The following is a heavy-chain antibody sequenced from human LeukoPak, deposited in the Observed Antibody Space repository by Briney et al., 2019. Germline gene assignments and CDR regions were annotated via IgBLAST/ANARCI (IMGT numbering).Heavy chain of an antibody. CDR2: IYYSGST. J-gene: IGHJ4*02. CDR1: GGSISSYY. Sequence: PSETLSLTCTVSGGSISSYYWNWIRQPPGKGLEWIGYIYYSGSTNYNPSLKSRVTISVDTSKNQFSLKLSSVTAADTAVYYCARDLNNYYDSSGHKEYWGQGTLVTVSS. D-gene: IGHD3-22*01. V-gene: IGHV4-59*12. CDR3: ARDLNNYYDSSGHKEY.